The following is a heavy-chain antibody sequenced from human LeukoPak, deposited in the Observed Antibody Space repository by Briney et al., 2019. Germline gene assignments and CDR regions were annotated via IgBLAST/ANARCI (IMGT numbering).Heavy chain of an antibody. CDR2: INPSGGST. CDR3: ARGTHYGDYVGY. CDR1: GYTFTSYY. Sequence: EASVKVSCKASGYTFTSYYMHGVRQAPGQGLEWMGIINPSGGSTSYAQKFQGRGTITRDTSTSTVYMELSSLRSEETAVYYCARGTHYGDYVGYWGQGTLVSVSS. V-gene: IGHV1-46*01. J-gene: IGHJ4*02. D-gene: IGHD4-17*01.